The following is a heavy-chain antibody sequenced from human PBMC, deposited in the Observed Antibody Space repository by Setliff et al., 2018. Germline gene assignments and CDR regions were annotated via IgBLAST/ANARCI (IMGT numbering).Heavy chain of an antibody. CDR3: ARDRGGGLYDY. Sequence: GGSLRLSCAASGFTFSTYWMSWVRQAPGKGLEWVANIKEDGSEKYYVDSVKGRFTIARDNAKNSLFLQMNSLRAEDTAIYFCARDRGGGLYDYWGQGTLVTVSS. CDR1: GFTFSTYW. J-gene: IGHJ4*02. V-gene: IGHV3-7*01. D-gene: IGHD3-16*01. CDR2: IKEDGSEK.